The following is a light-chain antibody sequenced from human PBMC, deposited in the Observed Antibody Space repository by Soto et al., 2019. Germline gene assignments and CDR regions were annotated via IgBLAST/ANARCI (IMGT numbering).Light chain of an antibody. CDR1: QDINNY. CDR2: AAS. V-gene: IGKV1-27*01. CDR3: QRYNNGSPVT. J-gene: IGKJ3*01. Sequence: DIQMTQSPSSLSASVGDRVTITCRASQDINNYLAWYQQKPWKPPKLLIYAASTLKSGVPSRFSGGGSGTDFTLTINSLQPEDVATYYCQRYNNGSPVTFGPGTKV.